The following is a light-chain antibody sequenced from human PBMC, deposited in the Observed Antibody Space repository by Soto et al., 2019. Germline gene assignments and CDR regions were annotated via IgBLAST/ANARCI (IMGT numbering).Light chain of an antibody. CDR2: EVS. J-gene: IGLJ2*01. V-gene: IGLV2-8*01. CDR1: SSDVGGYNY. CDR3: SSYAGSNNLGV. Sequence: QSALTQPPSASGSPGQSVTISCTGTSSDVGGYNYVSWYRQHPGKAPKLMIYEVSKRPSGVPDRFSGSKSGNTASLTVSGLQAEDEAAYYCSSYAGSNNLGVFGGGTKLTVL.